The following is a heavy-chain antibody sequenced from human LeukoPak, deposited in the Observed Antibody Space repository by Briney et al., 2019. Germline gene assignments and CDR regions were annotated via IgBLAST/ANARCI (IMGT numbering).Heavy chain of an antibody. J-gene: IGHJ3*01. D-gene: IGHD1-1*01. CDR3: AGDVMSTALDAFDV. CDR2: IYHSGST. Sequence: SGTLSLTCAVSGGSISSSNWRSWVRQPPGKGLEWIGEIYHSGSTNYNPSLKSRVTISVDKSKNQFSLKLSSVTAADTAVYYCAGDVMSTALDAFDVWGQGTMVTVSS. CDR1: GGSISSSNW. V-gene: IGHV4-4*02.